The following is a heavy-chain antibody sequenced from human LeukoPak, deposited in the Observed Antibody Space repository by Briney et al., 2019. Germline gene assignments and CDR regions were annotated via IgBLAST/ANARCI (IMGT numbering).Heavy chain of an antibody. CDR1: GFTFSSYA. CDR3: AKEYPREGTNCCYYFDY. Sequence: PGRSLRLSCVASGFTFSSYAMNWVRQAPGKGLEWVSTISGSGGSTYYADSVKGRFTISRDNSKNTLYLQINSLRAEDTAVYYCAKEYPREGTNCCYYFDYWGQGTLVTVSS. CDR2: ISGSGGST. V-gene: IGHV3-23*01. J-gene: IGHJ4*02. D-gene: IGHD2-2*01.